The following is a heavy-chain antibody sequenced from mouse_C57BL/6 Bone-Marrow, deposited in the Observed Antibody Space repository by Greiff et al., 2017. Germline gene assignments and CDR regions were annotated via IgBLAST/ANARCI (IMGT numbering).Heavy chain of an antibody. D-gene: IGHD1-1*01. V-gene: IGHV1-18*01. Sequence: VQLQQSGPVLVKPGASVKIPCKASGYTFTDYNMDWVKQSHGKSLEWIGDINPNNGGTIYNQKFKGKATLTVDKSSSTAYMELRSLTTEDTAVYYGAREYYGSSFYWYFDVWGTGTTVTVSS. CDR3: AREYYGSSFYWYFDV. CDR2: INPNNGGT. J-gene: IGHJ1*03. CDR1: GYTFTDYN.